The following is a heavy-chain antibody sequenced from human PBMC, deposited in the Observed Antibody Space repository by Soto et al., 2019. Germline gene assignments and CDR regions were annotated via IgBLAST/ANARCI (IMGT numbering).Heavy chain of an antibody. CDR2: IYYSGST. J-gene: IGHJ4*02. D-gene: IGHD6-19*01. CDR3: ATGGGIAVAGV. Sequence: PSETLSLTCTVSGGSISSYYWSWIRQPPGKGLEWIGYIYYSGSTYYNPSLKSRVTISVDTSKTQLFLELSSVTAADTAVYYCATGGGIAVAGVWGQGTLVTVSS. CDR1: GGSISSYY. V-gene: IGHV4-59*04.